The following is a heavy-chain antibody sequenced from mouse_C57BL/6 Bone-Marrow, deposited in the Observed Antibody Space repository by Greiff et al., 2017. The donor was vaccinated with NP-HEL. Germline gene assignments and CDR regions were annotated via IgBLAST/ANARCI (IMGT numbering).Heavy chain of an antibody. CDR3: ARSPIYYYGSSYGVYFDY. D-gene: IGHD1-1*01. Sequence: VQLQQPGAELVKPGASVKMSCKASGYTFTSYWITWVKQRPGQGLEWIGDIYPGSGSTNYNEKFKSKATLTVDTSSSTAYMQLSSLTSEDSAVYYCARSPIYYYGSSYGVYFDYWGQGTTLTVSS. CDR2: IYPGSGST. CDR1: GYTFTSYW. V-gene: IGHV1-55*01. J-gene: IGHJ2*01.